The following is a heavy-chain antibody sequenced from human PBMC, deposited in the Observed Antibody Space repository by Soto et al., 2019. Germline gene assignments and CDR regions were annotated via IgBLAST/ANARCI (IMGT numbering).Heavy chain of an antibody. V-gene: IGHV3-23*01. CDR3: AKTNAVYGVVKVKGWFDP. CDR1: GGTFSTYA. CDR2: VNGGGDRT. J-gene: IGHJ5*02. D-gene: IGHD3-3*01. Sequence: GGSLRLSCAASGGTFSTYAMSWVRQAPGKGLEWVSTVNGGGDRTYYGDSVKGRFTISRDNFKNTVFLQMSSLGAEDTVIYFCAKTNAVYGVVKVKGWFDPWGQGTLVTVSS.